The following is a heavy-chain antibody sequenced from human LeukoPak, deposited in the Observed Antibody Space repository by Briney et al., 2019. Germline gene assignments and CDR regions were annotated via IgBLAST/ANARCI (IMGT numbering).Heavy chain of an antibody. CDR1: GFTFSSYA. Sequence: TGRSLRLSCAASGFTFSSYAMHWVRQAPGKGLEWVSAISGSGGSTYYADSVKGRFTISRDNSKNTLYLQMNSLRAEDTAVYYCAKDTPGRGSRYFDYWGQGTLVTVPS. J-gene: IGHJ4*02. D-gene: IGHD3-10*01. CDR2: ISGSGGST. V-gene: IGHV3-23*01. CDR3: AKDTPGRGSRYFDY.